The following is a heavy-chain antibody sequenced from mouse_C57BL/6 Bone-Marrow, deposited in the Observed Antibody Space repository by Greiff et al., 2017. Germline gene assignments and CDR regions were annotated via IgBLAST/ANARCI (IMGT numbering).Heavy chain of an antibody. D-gene: IGHD2-10*02. V-gene: IGHV5-16*01. J-gene: IGHJ2*01. CDR2: INYDGSST. Sequence: EVKLVEPEGGLVQPGSSMKLSCTASGFTFSDYYMAWVRQVPEKGLEWVANINYDGSSTYYLDSLKSRFIISRDNAKNILYLQMSSLKSEDTATYYCAREVWGEYIDYWGQGTTLTVSS. CDR3: AREVWGEYIDY. CDR1: GFTFSDYY.